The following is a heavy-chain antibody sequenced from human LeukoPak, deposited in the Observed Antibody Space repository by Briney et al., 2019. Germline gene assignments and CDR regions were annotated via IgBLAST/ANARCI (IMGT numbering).Heavy chain of an antibody. Sequence: SETLSLTCAVYGGSFSGYYWSWIRQPPGKGLEWIGEINHSGSTNYNPSLKSRVTISVDTSKNQFSLELSSVTAADTAVYYCASKTAGTPFSDYWGQGTLVTVSS. V-gene: IGHV4-34*01. J-gene: IGHJ4*02. CDR2: INHSGST. D-gene: IGHD6-13*01. CDR1: GGSFSGYY. CDR3: ASKTAGTPFSDY.